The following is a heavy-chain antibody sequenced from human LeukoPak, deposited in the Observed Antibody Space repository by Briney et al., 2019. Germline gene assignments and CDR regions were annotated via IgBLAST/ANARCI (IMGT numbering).Heavy chain of an antibody. CDR1: GFTFSSYS. CDR2: ISSSSSYI. Sequence: GGSLRLSCAASGFTFSSYSMNWVRQAPGKGLEWVSSISSSSSYIYYADSVKGRFTISRDNAKNSLYLQMNSLRAEDTAEYYCARDRPSSWGSTDYWGQGTLVTVSS. CDR3: ARDRPSSWGSTDY. V-gene: IGHV3-21*01. D-gene: IGHD7-27*01. J-gene: IGHJ4*02.